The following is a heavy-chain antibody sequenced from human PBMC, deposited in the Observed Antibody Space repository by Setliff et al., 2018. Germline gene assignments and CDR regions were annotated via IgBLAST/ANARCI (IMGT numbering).Heavy chain of an antibody. CDR2: IHYSGST. CDR1: GGSISSGSYY. CDR3: AREVGISGYYGRSSHNAFDI. V-gene: IGHV4-39*02. Sequence: PSETLSLTCTVSGGSISSGSYYWGWIRQPPRKGLEWIGSIHYSGSTYYNPSLKSRVTISVDTSKNQFSLKLDSVIVADTAVYYCAREVGISGYYGRSSHNAFDIWGQGTMVTVSS. J-gene: IGHJ3*02. D-gene: IGHD3-22*01.